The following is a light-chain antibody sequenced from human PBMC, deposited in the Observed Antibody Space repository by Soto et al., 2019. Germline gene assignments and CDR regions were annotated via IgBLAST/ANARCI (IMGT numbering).Light chain of an antibody. CDR2: TTN. J-gene: IGLJ3*02. CDR3: AAWDDSLAGFWV. CDR1: SSNIGSGT. V-gene: IGLV1-44*01. Sequence: QSVLTQPPSASGTPGQRVTISCFGSSSNIGSGTVNWYQQLPGTAPKLLIYTTNQRPSGVPDRFSGSRSGTSASLAISGLQSEDEADYYCAAWDDSLAGFWVFGGGTKLTVL.